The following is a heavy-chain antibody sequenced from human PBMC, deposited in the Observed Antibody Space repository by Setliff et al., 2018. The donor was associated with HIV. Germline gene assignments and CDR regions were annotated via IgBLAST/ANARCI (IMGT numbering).Heavy chain of an antibody. CDR3: ARLCSNGVCRPVGDHDFDV. CDR2: IDSNGRP. CDR1: GAGISGYS. Sequence: KTSETLSLTCIVSGAGISGYSWSWIRQPPGKGLEWIGDIDSNGRPNYNTSLNSRLTVSADPSKNQISMKLSSVTAADTAIYYCARLCSNGVCRPVGDHDFDVWGQGTMVTVSS. J-gene: IGHJ3*01. V-gene: IGHV4-4*09. D-gene: IGHD2-8*01.